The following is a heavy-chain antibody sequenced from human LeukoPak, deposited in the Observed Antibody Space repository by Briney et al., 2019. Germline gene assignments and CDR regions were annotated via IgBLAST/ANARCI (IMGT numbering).Heavy chain of an antibody. V-gene: IGHV3-7*03. CDR1: GLTFSRYW. Sequence: GGSLRLSCAASGLTFSRYWMTWFRQAPGKGLEWVANIKQDGSEKYYIDSVKGRFTVSRDNSINTLSLQMSGLRAEDTALYYCARLQRPPYITVGIYYFDFWGLGTLVTVSS. J-gene: IGHJ4*02. CDR3: ARLQRPPYITVGIYYFDF. D-gene: IGHD6-19*01. CDR2: IKQDGSEK.